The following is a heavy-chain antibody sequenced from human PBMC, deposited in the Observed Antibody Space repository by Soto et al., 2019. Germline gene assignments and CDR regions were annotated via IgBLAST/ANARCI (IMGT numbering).Heavy chain of an antibody. CDR2: INPSGGST. V-gene: IGHV1-46*01. Sequence: ASVKASFKASGYTFTSYYMHWVRQAPGQGLEWMGIINPSGGSTSYAQKFQGRVTMTRDTSTSTVYMELSSLRSEDTAVYYCESVFSGYNSEQWFDPWGEGTLVTDSS. J-gene: IGHJ5*02. D-gene: IGHD3-9*01. CDR3: ESVFSGYNSEQWFDP. CDR1: GYTFTSYY.